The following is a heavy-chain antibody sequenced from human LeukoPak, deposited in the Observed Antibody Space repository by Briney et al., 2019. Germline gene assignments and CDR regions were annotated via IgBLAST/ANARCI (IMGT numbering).Heavy chain of an antibody. D-gene: IGHD2-2*01. Sequence: GGSLRLSCAASGFTFSSYAMSWVRQAPGKGLEWVSTISGSDGSTYYADSVKGRFTISRDNSKNTLYLQMNSLRAEDTAVYYCQFSTSTVDYWGQGTLVTVSS. J-gene: IGHJ4*02. V-gene: IGHV3-23*01. CDR1: GFTFSSYA. CDR2: ISGSDGST. CDR3: QFSTSTVDY.